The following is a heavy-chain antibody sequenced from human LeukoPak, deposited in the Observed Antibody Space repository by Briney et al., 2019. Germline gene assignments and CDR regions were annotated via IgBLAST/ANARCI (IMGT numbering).Heavy chain of an antibody. V-gene: IGHV4-61*02. CDR2: IYTSGST. CDR1: GGSISSGSHY. D-gene: IGHD5-18*01. Sequence: NPSETLSLTCTVSGGSISSGSHYWSWIRQPAGKGLEWIGRIYTSGSTNYNPSLKSRVTISADTSKNQFSLKLSSVTAADTAVYYCARGVDTAPTPNWFDPWGQGTLVTVSS. CDR3: ARGVDTAPTPNWFDP. J-gene: IGHJ5*02.